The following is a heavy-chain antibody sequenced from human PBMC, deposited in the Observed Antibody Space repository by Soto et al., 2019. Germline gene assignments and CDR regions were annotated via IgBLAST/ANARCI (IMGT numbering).Heavy chain of an antibody. CDR3: AREGVLRYFDWLLEFDY. Sequence: QLQLQESGPGLVKPSETLSLTCTVSGGSISSSSYYWGWIRQPPGKGLEWIGSIYYSGSTYYNPSLKSRVTISVDTSKNQFSLKLSSVTAADTAVYYCAREGVLRYFDWLLEFDYWGQGTLVTVSS. D-gene: IGHD3-9*01. CDR1: GGSISSSSYY. CDR2: IYYSGST. V-gene: IGHV4-39*02. J-gene: IGHJ4*02.